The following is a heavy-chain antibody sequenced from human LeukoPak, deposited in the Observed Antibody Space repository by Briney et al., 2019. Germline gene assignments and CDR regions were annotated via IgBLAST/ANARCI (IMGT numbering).Heavy chain of an antibody. J-gene: IGHJ4*02. D-gene: IGHD4-17*01. CDR2: IYHSGST. V-gene: IGHV4-30-2*01. Sequence: PSETPSLTCAVSGGSISSGGYSWSWIRQPPGKGLEWIGYIYHSGSTYYNPSLKSRVTISVDRSKNQFSLKLSSVTAADTAVYYCARGHDNGDLYFDYWGQGTLVTVSS. CDR1: GGSISSGGYS. CDR3: ARGHDNGDLYFDY.